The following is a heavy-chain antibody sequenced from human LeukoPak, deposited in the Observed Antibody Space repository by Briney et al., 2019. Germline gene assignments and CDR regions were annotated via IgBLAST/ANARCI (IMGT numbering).Heavy chain of an antibody. CDR1: GYTFTSYG. V-gene: IGHV1-18*01. J-gene: IGHJ4*02. CDR2: ISAYNGNT. D-gene: IGHD2-15*01. Sequence: ASVKVSCKASGYTFTSYGISWVRQAPGQGLEWMGWISAYNGNTNYAQKLQGRVTMTTDTSTSTAYMELRSLRSDDTAVYYCAGDPHYCSGGSCYPTRNIDYWGQGTLVTVSS. CDR3: AGDPHYCSGGSCYPTRNIDY.